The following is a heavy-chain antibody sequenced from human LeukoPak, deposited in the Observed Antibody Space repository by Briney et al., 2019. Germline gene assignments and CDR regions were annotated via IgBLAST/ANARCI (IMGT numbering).Heavy chain of an antibody. D-gene: IGHD3-9*01. CDR3: ARVPGVYYDTLTGYGSGWFDP. CDR1: GYSIRSDYS. J-gene: IGHJ5*02. CDR2: LFHSGTT. V-gene: IGHV4-38-2*02. Sequence: SETLSLTCTVSGYSIRSDYSWGWIRQPPGKGLEWMGTLFHSGTTYYNPSLRSRVSILGDTSKNQFSLHLRSVSVADTAVYYCARVPGVYYDTLTGYGSGWFDPWGQGTLVTVSS.